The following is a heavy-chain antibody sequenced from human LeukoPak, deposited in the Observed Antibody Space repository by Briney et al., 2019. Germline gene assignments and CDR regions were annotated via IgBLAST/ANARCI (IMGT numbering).Heavy chain of an antibody. V-gene: IGHV3-30-3*01. Sequence: PGGSLRLSCAASGFTFSTYSMHWVRQAPGKGLEWVAVISYDGSNKYYADSVKGRFTISRDNSKNTLYLQMNSLRAEDTAVYYCARGGISSFLLEYFQHWGQGTLVTVSS. J-gene: IGHJ1*01. CDR1: GFTFSTYS. CDR2: ISYDGSNK. CDR3: ARGGISSFLLEYFQH. D-gene: IGHD6-13*01.